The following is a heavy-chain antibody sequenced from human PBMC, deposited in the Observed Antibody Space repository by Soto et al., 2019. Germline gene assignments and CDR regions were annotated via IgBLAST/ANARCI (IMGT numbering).Heavy chain of an antibody. V-gene: IGHV3-30*18. CDR2: ISYDGSNK. CDR3: AKDLHYYYYGMDV. Sequence: GGSLRLSCAASGFTFSSYGMHWVRQAPGKGLEWVAVISYDGSNKYYADSVKGRFTISRDDSKNTLYLQMNSLRAEDTAVYYCAKDLHYYYYGMDVWGQGTTVTVS. CDR1: GFTFSSYG. J-gene: IGHJ6*02.